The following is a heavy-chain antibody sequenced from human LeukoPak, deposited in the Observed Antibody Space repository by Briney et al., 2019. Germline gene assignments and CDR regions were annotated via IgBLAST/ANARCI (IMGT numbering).Heavy chain of an antibody. CDR3: AKAPRSTTVTTGADFDY. CDR1: GFTFSSYA. Sequence: GGSLRLSCAASGFTFSSYAMSWVRQAPGKGLEWVSAISGSGGSTYYADSVKGRFTISRDNSKNTLYLQMNSLRAEDTAVYYCAKAPRSTTVTTGADFDYWGQGTLVTVSS. V-gene: IGHV3-23*01. D-gene: IGHD4-17*01. J-gene: IGHJ4*02. CDR2: ISGSGGST.